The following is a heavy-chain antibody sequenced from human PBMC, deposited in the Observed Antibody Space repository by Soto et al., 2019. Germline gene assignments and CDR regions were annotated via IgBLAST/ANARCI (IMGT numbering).Heavy chain of an antibody. CDR3: ARALSYGDYYFDY. J-gene: IGHJ4*02. D-gene: IGHD4-17*01. V-gene: IGHV1-2*04. CDR1: GYTFTGYY. Sequence: ASVKVSCKASGYTFTGYYMHWVRQAPGQGLEWMGWINANSGSTNYAQKLQGWVTMTTDTSMSTAYMELRSLRSDDTAVYYCARALSYGDYYFDYWGQGTLVTVSS. CDR2: INANSGST.